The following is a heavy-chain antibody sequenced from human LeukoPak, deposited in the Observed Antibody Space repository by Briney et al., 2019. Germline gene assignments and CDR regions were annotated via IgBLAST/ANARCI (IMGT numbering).Heavy chain of an antibody. D-gene: IGHD3-22*01. J-gene: IGHJ4*02. CDR1: GFTFSSYS. CDR2: ISSSSSYI. V-gene: IGHV3-21*01. Sequence: GGSLRPSCAASGFTFSSYSMNWVRQAPGKGLEWVSSISSSSSYIYYADSVKGRFTISRDNAKNSLYLQMNSLRAEDTAVYYCARDPTPSTYYDSSGYSQTFDYWGQGTLVTVSS. CDR3: ARDPTPSTYYDSSGYSQTFDY.